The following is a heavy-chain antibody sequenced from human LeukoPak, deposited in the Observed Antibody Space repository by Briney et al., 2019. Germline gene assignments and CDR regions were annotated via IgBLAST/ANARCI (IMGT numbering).Heavy chain of an antibody. CDR3: VSFYETY. D-gene: IGHD2-2*01. J-gene: IGHJ4*02. Sequence: PGGYLSLSCAASGNYWMHWGRQAPGKGLVWVSHINGDGSWTTYADSVKGRFTISKDNAKNTVYLQMNNLRAEDTAVYYCVSFYETYWGRGTLVTVSS. CDR1: GNYW. CDR2: INGDGSWT. V-gene: IGHV3-74*01.